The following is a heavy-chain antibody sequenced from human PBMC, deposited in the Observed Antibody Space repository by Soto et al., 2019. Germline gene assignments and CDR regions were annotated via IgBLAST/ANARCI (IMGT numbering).Heavy chain of an antibody. CDR1: GFTFSSYA. Sequence: GGSLRLSCAASGFTFSSYAMHWVRQAPGKGLEWVAVISYDGSNKYYADSVKGRFTISRDNSKNTLYLQMNSLRAEDTAVYYCARDRGRWLPVGWFDPWGQGTLVTVSS. CDR3: ARDRGRWLPVGWFDP. D-gene: IGHD5-12*01. CDR2: ISYDGSNK. J-gene: IGHJ5*02. V-gene: IGHV3-30-3*01.